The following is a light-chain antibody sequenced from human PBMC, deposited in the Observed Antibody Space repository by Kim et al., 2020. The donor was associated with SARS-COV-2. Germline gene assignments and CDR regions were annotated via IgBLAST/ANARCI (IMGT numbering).Light chain of an antibody. Sequence: QSALTQPRSVSGSPGQSVTISCTETSSDVGLYNYVSWYQQHPGKAPKLMIYDVTERPSGVPDRFSASKSGSTASLTISGLQAEDEADYYCCSFAGSPPYVFGTGTKVTVL. J-gene: IGLJ1*01. V-gene: IGLV2-11*01. CDR3: CSFAGSPPYV. CDR1: SSDVGLYNY. CDR2: DVT.